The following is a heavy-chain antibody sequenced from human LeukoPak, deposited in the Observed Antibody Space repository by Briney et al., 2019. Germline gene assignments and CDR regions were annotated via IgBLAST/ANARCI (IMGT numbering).Heavy chain of an antibody. J-gene: IGHJ3*02. Sequence: PGGSLRLSCAASGFTFSSYGMHWVRQAPGKGLEWVAFIRYDGSNKYYADSVKGRFTISRDNSKNTLYLQMNSLRAEDTAVYYCAKDFIVVVPAAKVGNAFDIWGQGTRVTVSS. CDR1: GFTFSSYG. CDR2: IRYDGSNK. CDR3: AKDFIVVVPAAKVGNAFDI. V-gene: IGHV3-30*02. D-gene: IGHD2-2*01.